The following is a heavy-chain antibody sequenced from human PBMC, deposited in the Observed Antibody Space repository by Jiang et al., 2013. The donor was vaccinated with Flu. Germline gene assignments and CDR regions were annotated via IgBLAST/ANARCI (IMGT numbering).Heavy chain of an antibody. J-gene: IGHJ5*02. D-gene: IGHD3-10*01. Sequence: PGLVKPSETLSLTCTVSNDSIKSTTYYWAWIRQAPGKGLDWIGSIFYNGLAYYNPSLKSRVSISVDTSQNQFSLHLTSVTVADTGVYYCARLFGEFDVWGQGTRLSVAS. V-gene: IGHV4-39*01. CDR2: IFYNGLA. CDR3: ARLFGEFDV. CDR1: NDSIKSTTYY.